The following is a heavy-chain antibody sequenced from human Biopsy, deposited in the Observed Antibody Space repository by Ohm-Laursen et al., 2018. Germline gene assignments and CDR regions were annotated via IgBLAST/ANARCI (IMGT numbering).Heavy chain of an antibody. Sequence: SLRLSCAASGFTFSSYAMSWVRQAPGKGLEWVSAITSSGDTTYYSDSVKGRITISRDSSKNTLHLQMNSLRAEDTAVYYCAKDQGYYYDRSVYYYFDYWGQGTLVTVSS. CDR3: AKDQGYYYDRSVYYYFDY. D-gene: IGHD3-22*01. V-gene: IGHV3-23*01. CDR2: ITSSGDTT. J-gene: IGHJ4*02. CDR1: GFTFSSYA.